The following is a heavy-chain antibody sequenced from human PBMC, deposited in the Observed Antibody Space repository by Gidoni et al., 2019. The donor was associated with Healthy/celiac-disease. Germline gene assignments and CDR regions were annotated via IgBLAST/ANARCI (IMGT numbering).Heavy chain of an antibody. CDR2: ISFSGGST. D-gene: IGHD6-6*01. CDR1: GFTFSRYA. J-gene: IGHJ4*02. CDR3: AKDGSAYSSSWGFFRY. V-gene: IGHV3-23*01. Sequence: EVKLLESGGGLVQPGGSLRLPCAASGFTFSRYAMGWVRQAPGKGLEWVSAISFSGGSTYYADSVKGRFTISRDNSKNTLYLQMNSLRAEDTAVYYCAKDGSAYSSSWGFFRYWGQGTLVTVSS.